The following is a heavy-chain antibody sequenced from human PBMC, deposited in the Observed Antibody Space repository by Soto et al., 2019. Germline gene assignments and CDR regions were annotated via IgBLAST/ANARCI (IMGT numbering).Heavy chain of an antibody. D-gene: IGHD6-19*01. Sequence: QLQLQESGPGLVKPSETMSLTCIVSGGSITRNNHYWGWIRQSPGKGLEWIGSILYSGSTTYNPSLMSGVIVSVGTSKNQFSLKMGSVPAAATARHYCARRGISGWYQGSSFDYWGQGTLVTVSS. V-gene: IGHV4-39*01. J-gene: IGHJ4*02. CDR1: GGSITRNNHY. CDR3: ARRGISGWYQGSSFDY. CDR2: ILYSGST.